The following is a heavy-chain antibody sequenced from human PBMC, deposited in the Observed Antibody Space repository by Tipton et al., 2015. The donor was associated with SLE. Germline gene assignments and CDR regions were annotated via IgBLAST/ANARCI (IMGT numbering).Heavy chain of an antibody. CDR2: IYYSGST. Sequence: TLSLTCTVSGGSVSSGSYYWSWIRQPPGKGLEWIGYIYYSGSTNYNPSLQSRATISVDTSKNQFSLKLSSVTAADTAVYYCARDGRITAAIDYWGQGTLVTVSS. V-gene: IGHV4-61*01. CDR3: ARDGRITAAIDY. J-gene: IGHJ4*02. D-gene: IGHD6-13*01. CDR1: GGSVSSGSYY.